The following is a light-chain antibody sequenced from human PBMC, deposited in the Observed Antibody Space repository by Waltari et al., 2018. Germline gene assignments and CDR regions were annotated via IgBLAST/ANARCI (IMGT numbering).Light chain of an antibody. CDR2: GTS. V-gene: IGKV3-20*01. J-gene: IGKJ1*01. CDR3: QHYVSLPVT. CDR1: QSIGRS. Sequence: EIVLTQSPGTLSLSPGGRATLSCRASQSIGRSLAWYQQKPGQPPRLLIYGTSNRATGIPDRFSGGGSATDFSLTISRLEPEDVAMYYCQHYVSLPVTFGQGTKVEIK.